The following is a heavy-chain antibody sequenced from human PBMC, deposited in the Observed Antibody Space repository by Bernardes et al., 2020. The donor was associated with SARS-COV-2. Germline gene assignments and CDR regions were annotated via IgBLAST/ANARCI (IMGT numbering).Heavy chain of an antibody. CDR3: ARGKMGILMMVVIMTGAEYYYDH. CDR1: GGSFSGYH. J-gene: IGHJ4*02. Sequence: SETLSLTCAVYGGSFSGYHWTWIRQSPGQGLESIGEIDDRGSTHYNPSLKSRVTISSDTSKKQVSLKLTSVTAADTAVYYCARGKMGILMMVVIMTGAEYYYDHWGQGTLVTVSS. CDR2: IDDRGST. V-gene: IGHV4-34*01. D-gene: IGHD2-21*01.